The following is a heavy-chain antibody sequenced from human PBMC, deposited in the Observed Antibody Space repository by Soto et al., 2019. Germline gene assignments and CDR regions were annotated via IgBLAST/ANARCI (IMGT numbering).Heavy chain of an antibody. CDR2: IYYSGST. D-gene: IGHD3-9*01. Sequence: QVQLQESGPGLVKPSETLSLTCTVSGGSISSYYWSWIRQPPGKGLEWIGYIYYSGSTNYNPSLKSRVTISVDTSKNLFSLKLSSVTAADTAVYYCARALILTGYYIHDAFDIWGQGTMVTVSS. CDR3: ARALILTGYYIHDAFDI. V-gene: IGHV4-59*01. J-gene: IGHJ3*02. CDR1: GGSISSYY.